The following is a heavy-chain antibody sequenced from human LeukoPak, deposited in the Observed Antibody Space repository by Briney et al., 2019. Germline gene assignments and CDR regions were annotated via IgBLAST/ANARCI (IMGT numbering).Heavy chain of an antibody. J-gene: IGHJ4*02. CDR1: GFTFSSYW. CDR2: INSDGSST. V-gene: IGHV3-74*01. CDR3: ARAPRGYDFWSGYYPDY. Sequence: GGSLRLPCAASGFTFSSYWMHWVRQAPGKGLVWVSRINSDGSSTSYADSVKGRFTISRDNAKNTLYLHKNSLRVEDTAVYYCARAPRGYDFWSGYYPDYWGQGTLVTVSS. D-gene: IGHD3-3*01.